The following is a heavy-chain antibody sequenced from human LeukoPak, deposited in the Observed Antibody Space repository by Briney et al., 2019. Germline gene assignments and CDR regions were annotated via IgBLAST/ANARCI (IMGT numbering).Heavy chain of an antibody. CDR2: IKQDGREK. J-gene: IGHJ4*02. D-gene: IGHD6-19*01. V-gene: IGHV3-7*01. CDR3: ARRGSSGWKPLGY. Sequence: GGSVRLSCAASGFTFSSYWMSWLGQAPGKGLEWVANIKQDGREKYYVDSVKGRFTISRDNAKNSLYLQMNSLRAEDTAVYYCARRGSSGWKPLGYWGQGTLVTVSS. CDR1: GFTFSSYW.